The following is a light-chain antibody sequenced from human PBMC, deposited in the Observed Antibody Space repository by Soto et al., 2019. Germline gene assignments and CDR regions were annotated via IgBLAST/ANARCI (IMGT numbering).Light chain of an antibody. CDR2: DNN. J-gene: IGLJ2*01. CDR1: SSNIGNNY. CDR3: GTWDSSLSAGV. V-gene: IGLV1-51*01. Sequence: QSVLTQPPSVSAAPGQKVTIFCSGSSSNIGNNYVSWYQQLPGTAPKLLIYDNNKRPSGIPDRFSGSKSGTSATLGITGLQTGYEADYYCGTWDSSLSAGVFGGGTKLTVL.